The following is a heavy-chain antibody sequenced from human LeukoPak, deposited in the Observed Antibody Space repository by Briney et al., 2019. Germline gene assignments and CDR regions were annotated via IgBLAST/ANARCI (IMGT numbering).Heavy chain of an antibody. J-gene: IGHJ4*02. CDR2: IYYSGST. CDR1: GGSINSYY. D-gene: IGHD3-22*01. V-gene: IGHV4-59*01. CDR3: ARGRYDSSGYSFDY. Sequence: SETLSLTCTVSGGSINSYYWSWIRQPPGKGLEWIGYIYYSGSTNYNPSLKSRVTISVDTSKNQFSLKLSSVTAADTAVYYCARGRYDSSGYSFDYWGQGTLVTVSS.